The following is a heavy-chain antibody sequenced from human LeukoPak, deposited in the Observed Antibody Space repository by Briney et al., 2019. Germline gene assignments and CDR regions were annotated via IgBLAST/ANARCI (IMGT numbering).Heavy chain of an antibody. CDR1: GYTFTGYY. Sequence: AASVKVSCKASGYTFTGYYMHWVRQAPGQGLEWMGWINPNSGGTNYAQKFQGWVTMTRDTSISTAYMELSRLRSDDTAVYYCAREGDYGDYVFDYWGQGTLVTVSS. CDR3: AREGDYGDYVFDY. J-gene: IGHJ4*02. D-gene: IGHD4-17*01. CDR2: INPNSGGT. V-gene: IGHV1-2*04.